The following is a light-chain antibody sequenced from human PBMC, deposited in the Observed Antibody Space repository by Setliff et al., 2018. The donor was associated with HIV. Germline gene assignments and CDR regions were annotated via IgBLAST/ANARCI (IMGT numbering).Light chain of an antibody. CDR2: NNR. CDR1: SSNIGSSI. V-gene: IGLV1-44*01. Sequence: QSVLTQPPSASGTPGQRVTISCSGSSSNIGSSIVNWYQHLPGTAPKLLIYNNRQRPSGVPDRFSASKSGTSASLAITGLQSEDEADYYCAAWDESLFERVFGSGTKVTV. CDR3: AAWDESLFERV. J-gene: IGLJ1*01.